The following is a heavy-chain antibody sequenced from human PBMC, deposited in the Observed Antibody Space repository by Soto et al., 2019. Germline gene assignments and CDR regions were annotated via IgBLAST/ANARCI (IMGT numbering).Heavy chain of an antibody. CDR1: GYTFTSYG. D-gene: IGHD3-10*01. CDR2: ISAGNGNT. V-gene: IGHV1-18*01. CDR3: ASGITMVRGVIGGPLGAFDI. J-gene: IGHJ3*02. Sequence: ASLKVSCKASGYTFTSYGISWVRQAPGQGLEWMGWISAGNGNTKYSQKFQGRVTITRDTSASTAYMELSSLRSEDTAVYYCASGITMVRGVIGGPLGAFDIWGQGTMVTVS.